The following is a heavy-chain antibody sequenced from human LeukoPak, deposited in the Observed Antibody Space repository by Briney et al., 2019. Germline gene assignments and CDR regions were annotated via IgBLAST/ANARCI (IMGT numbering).Heavy chain of an antibody. Sequence: SVKVSCKASGGTFSSYAISWVRQAPGQGLEWMGRIIPILGIANYAQKFQGRVTITADKSTSTAYMELSSLRSEDTAVYYCARLGDYYYYMDVWGKGTTVTVSS. J-gene: IGHJ6*03. D-gene: IGHD3-16*01. V-gene: IGHV1-69*04. CDR3: ARLGDYYYYMDV. CDR2: IIPILGIA. CDR1: GGTFSSYA.